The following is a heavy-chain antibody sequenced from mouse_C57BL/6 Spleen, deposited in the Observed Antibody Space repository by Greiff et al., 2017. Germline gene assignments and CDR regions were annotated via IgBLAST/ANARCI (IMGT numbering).Heavy chain of an antibody. CDR3: TRFLLRWDAMDY. Sequence: QVQLQQPGAELVRPGASVTLSCKASGYTFTDYEMHWVKQTPVHGLEWIGAIDPETGGTAYNQKFKGKAILTADKSSSTAYMELRSLTSEDSAVYYCTRFLLRWDAMDYWGQGTSVTVSS. V-gene: IGHV1-15*01. CDR2: IDPETGGT. CDR1: GYTFTDYE. J-gene: IGHJ4*01. D-gene: IGHD1-1*01.